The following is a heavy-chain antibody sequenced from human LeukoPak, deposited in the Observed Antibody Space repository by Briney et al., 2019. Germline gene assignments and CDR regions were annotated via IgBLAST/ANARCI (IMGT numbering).Heavy chain of an antibody. D-gene: IGHD6-13*01. CDR1: GGSISSGGYY. CDR3: ARGGTAGAIRFDY. Sequence: SETLSLTCTVSGGSISSGGYYWIWLRQHPGTGLEGIGYIYYSGSTYYNPSLKSPVTISVDTSKIQFSLKLSSVTAADTAVYYCARGGTAGAIRFDYWGQGTLVTVSS. J-gene: IGHJ4*02. V-gene: IGHV4-31*01. CDR2: IYYSGST.